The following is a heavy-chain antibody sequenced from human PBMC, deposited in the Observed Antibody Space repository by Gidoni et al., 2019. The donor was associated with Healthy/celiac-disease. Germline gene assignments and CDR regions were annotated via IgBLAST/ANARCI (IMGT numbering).Heavy chain of an antibody. V-gene: IGHV3-21*01. J-gene: IGHJ4*02. CDR3: ARGTWELLQSEDYFDY. CDR2: ISSSSSYI. CDR1: GFTFSSYS. Sequence: EVQLVESGGGLVKPGGSLRLSCAASGFTFSSYSRNWVRQAPGQGLEWVSSISSSSSYIYYADSVKGRFTISRDNAKNSLYLQMNSLRAEDTAVYYCARGTWELLQSEDYFDYWGQGTLVTVSS. D-gene: IGHD1-26*01.